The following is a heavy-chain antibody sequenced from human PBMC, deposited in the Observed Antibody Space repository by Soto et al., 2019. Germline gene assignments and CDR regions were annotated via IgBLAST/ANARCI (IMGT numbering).Heavy chain of an antibody. CDR1: GFKISSSS. V-gene: IGHV3-48*02. D-gene: IGHD1-26*01. CDR3: AKLPWEVAPS. CDR2: ISDSGSNT. J-gene: IGHJ5*02. Sequence: PGGSLRLSCASFGFKISSSSMNWVRQAPGRGLEWVAYISDSGSNTLYADSVKGRFTVSRDTAKNSLYLQMSGLRDEDRAVYYCAKLPWEVAPSWGQGTLVTVSS.